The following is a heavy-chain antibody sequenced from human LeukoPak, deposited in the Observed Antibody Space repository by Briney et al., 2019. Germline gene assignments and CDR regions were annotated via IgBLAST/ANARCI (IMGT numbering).Heavy chain of an antibody. Sequence: ASVKLSCKTSGYTFTSYYIHWVRQAPGQGPDYMGWINPDNGGTNYAQNFQGRVIMTRDTSISTAYMQLSRLTSDDTAVYYCARSPSGELDYWGRGTLVSVSS. J-gene: IGHJ4*02. V-gene: IGHV1-2*02. CDR1: GYTFTSYY. CDR3: ARSPSGELDY. D-gene: IGHD1-26*01. CDR2: INPDNGGT.